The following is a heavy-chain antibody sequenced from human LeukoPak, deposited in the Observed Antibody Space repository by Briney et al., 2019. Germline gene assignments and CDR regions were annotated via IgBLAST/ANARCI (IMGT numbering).Heavy chain of an antibody. CDR1: EFSFRTYT. V-gene: IGHV3-21*01. CDR2: INSNSRYI. J-gene: IGHJ4*02. CDR3: ARDLGGYNPDY. D-gene: IGHD5-24*01. Sequence: GGSLRLSCADSEFSFRTYTMNWVRQAPGKGLEWVSSINSNSRYIYYADSVKGRFTISRDNSKNTLYLQMNSLRAEDTAVYYCARDLGGYNPDYWGQGTLVTVSS.